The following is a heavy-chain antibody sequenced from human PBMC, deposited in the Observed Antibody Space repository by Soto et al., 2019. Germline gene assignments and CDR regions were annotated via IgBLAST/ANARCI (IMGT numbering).Heavy chain of an antibody. Sequence: WTWIRQPPGKGLEWIGCIYYSGSTSYNPSLKSRVTISVDTSKNQFSLNLSSVTATDTAVYYCARDVRRGSAEFGYWGQGTLVTVSS. CDR2: IYYSGST. D-gene: IGHD1-26*01. CDR3: ARDVRRGSAEFGY. V-gene: IGHV4-59*01. J-gene: IGHJ4*02.